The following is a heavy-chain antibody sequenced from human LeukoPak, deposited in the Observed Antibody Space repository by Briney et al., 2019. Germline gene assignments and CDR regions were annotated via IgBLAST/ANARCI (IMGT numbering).Heavy chain of an antibody. CDR1: GFTFSSYD. V-gene: IGHV3-23*01. CDR2: ISGSGDRT. J-gene: IGHJ4*02. CDR3: AKDGLGAAGYFDY. D-gene: IGHD6-13*01. Sequence: PGGSLRLSCAASGFTFSSYDMSWVRQAPGKGLEWVSTISGSGDRTSYADSVKGRFTISRDNSKDTPYLQMNSLRAEDTAVYYCAKDGLGAAGYFDYWGQGTLVTVSS.